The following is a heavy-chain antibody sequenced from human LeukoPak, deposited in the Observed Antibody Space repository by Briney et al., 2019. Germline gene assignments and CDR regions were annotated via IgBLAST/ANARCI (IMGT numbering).Heavy chain of an antibody. V-gene: IGHV4-30-2*01. CDR3: AGNDFYYFDY. CDR1: GGSISSGGYS. CDR2: IYHSGST. J-gene: IGHJ4*02. Sequence: SQTLSLTCAVSGGSISSGGYSWSWIRQPPGKGLEWIGYIYHSGSTYYNPSLKSRVTISVDTSKNEVSLKLSSVTVADTAVYYCAGNDFYYFDYWGQGTLVTVSS. D-gene: IGHD1-1*01.